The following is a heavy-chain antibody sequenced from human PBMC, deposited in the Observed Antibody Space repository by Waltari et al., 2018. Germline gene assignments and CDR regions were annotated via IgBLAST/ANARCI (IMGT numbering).Heavy chain of an antibody. J-gene: IGHJ5*02. CDR1: GGSISSGSYY. CDR2: IYSSGSP. Sequence: QVQLQESGPGLVKPSQTLSLTCTVSGGSISSGSYYWTWPRQPAGKGLEWIGRIYSSGSPNYNPSLKSRVTISLDTSENHFSLKLRSVTAADTAVYYCARSYYDFWRSHGRDWFDPWGQGLLVTVSS. D-gene: IGHD3-3*01. CDR3: ARSYYDFWRSHGRDWFDP. V-gene: IGHV4-61*02.